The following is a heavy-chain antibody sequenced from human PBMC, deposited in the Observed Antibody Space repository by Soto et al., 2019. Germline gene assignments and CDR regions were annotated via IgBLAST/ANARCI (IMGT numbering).Heavy chain of an antibody. J-gene: IGHJ5*02. CDR1: GYTFTSYD. CDR3: SRGEWELRP. CDR2: MSPNSGNT. Sequence: QVQLVQSGAEVKKPGASVKVSCKASGYTFTSYDINWVRQAAGQGPEWMGYMSPNSGNTGYAQNFQGRVTMTRDTSISTAYMELASLTSEDTAVYYCSRGEWELRPWGQGSLVIVSS. D-gene: IGHD1-26*01. V-gene: IGHV1-8*01.